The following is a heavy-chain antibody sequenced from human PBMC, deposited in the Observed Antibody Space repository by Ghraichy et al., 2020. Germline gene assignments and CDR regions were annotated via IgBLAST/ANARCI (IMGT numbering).Heavy chain of an antibody. J-gene: IGHJ4*02. CDR1: GFTFSSYA. Sequence: GGSLRLTCAASGFTFSSYAMSWVRQAPGKGLEWVSAISGSGGSTYYADSVKGRFTISRDNSKNTLYLQMNSLRAEDTAVYYCAKAFLYGDYFDYWGQGTLVTVSS. V-gene: IGHV3-23*01. D-gene: IGHD4-17*01. CDR2: ISGSGGST. CDR3: AKAFLYGDYFDY.